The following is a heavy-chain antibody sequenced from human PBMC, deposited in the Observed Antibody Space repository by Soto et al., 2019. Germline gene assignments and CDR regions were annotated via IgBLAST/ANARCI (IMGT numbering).Heavy chain of an antibody. D-gene: IGHD6-19*01. CDR1: GFTFSSYD. CDR3: ARGPAPTRYSSGWSPFDY. J-gene: IGHJ4*02. CDR2: IGTAGDT. Sequence: PGGSLRLSCAASGFTFSSYDMHWVRQATGKGLEWVSAIGTAGDTYYPGSVKGRFTISRENAKNSLYLQMNSLRAGDTAVYYCARGPAPTRYSSGWSPFDYWGQGTLVTVSS. V-gene: IGHV3-13*01.